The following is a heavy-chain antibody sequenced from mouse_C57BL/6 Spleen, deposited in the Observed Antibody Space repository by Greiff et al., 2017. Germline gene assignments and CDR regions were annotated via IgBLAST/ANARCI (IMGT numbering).Heavy chain of an antibody. Sequence: DVKLVESGGGLVKPGGSLKLSCAASGFTFSSYAMSWVRQTPEKRLEWVATISDGGSYTYYPDNVKGRFTISRDNAKNNLYLQMSHLKSEDTAMYYCARDSAGYVTGYAMDYWGQGTSVTVSS. CDR1: GFTFSSYA. CDR2: ISDGGSYT. V-gene: IGHV5-4*01. D-gene: IGHD3-2*02. CDR3: ARDSAGYVTGYAMDY. J-gene: IGHJ4*01.